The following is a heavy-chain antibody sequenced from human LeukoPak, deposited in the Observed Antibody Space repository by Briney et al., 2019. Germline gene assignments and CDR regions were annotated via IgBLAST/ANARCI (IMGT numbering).Heavy chain of an antibody. J-gene: IGHJ4*02. CDR1: GYTFTGHY. CDR3: ARHYYDSSGYYPALGY. Sequence: ASVKVSCKASGYTFTGHYMHWVRQAPGQGLEWMGWINPNSGGTNYAQKFQGRVTMTRDTSISTAYMELSRLRSDDTAVYYCARHYYDSSGYYPALGYWGQGTLVTVSS. V-gene: IGHV1-2*02. CDR2: INPNSGGT. D-gene: IGHD3-22*01.